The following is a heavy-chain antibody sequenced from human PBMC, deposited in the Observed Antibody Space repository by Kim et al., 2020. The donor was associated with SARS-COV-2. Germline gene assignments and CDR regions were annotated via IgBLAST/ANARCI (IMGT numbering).Heavy chain of an antibody. Sequence: YNPSLKSRVTISIDTSKNQFSLKLTSVTAADTAVYYCARDFTSYYYGMDVWGQGTTVTVSS. V-gene: IGHV4-59*01. CDR3: ARDFTSYYYGMDV. J-gene: IGHJ6*02.